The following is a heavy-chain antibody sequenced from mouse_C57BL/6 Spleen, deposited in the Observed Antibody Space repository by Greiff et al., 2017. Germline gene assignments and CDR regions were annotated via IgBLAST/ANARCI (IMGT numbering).Heavy chain of an antibody. Sequence: VQLQQPGAELVKPGASVKLSCKASGYTFTSYWMQWVKQRPGQGLEWIGEIDPSDSYTNYNQKFKGKATLTVDTSSSTAYMQLSSLTSEDSAVYYCERLSLNGTGDDWGQGTTLTVSA. V-gene: IGHV1-50*01. CDR1: GYTFTSYW. J-gene: IGHJ2*01. CDR2: IDPSDSYT. D-gene: IGHD4-1*01. CDR3: ERLSLNGTGDD.